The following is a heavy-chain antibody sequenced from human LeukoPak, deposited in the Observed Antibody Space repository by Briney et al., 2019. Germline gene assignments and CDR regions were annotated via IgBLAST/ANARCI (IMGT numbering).Heavy chain of an antibody. CDR1: GFTFSSYW. D-gene: IGHD2-15*01. CDR3: TNIYCSGGVCSYFDD. V-gene: IGHV3-7*01. Sequence: PGGSLRLPCAASGFTFSSYWMTWVRQAPGKGLEWVANINQDGTGKYYVDSVKGRFTISRDNVRNSLYLQMNSLRAEDTALYYCTNIYCSGGVCSYFDDWGQGTLVTVSS. J-gene: IGHJ4*02. CDR2: INQDGTGK.